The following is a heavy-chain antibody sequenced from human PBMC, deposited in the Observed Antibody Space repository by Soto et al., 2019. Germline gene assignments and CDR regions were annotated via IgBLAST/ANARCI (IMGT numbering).Heavy chain of an antibody. J-gene: IGHJ5*02. CDR1: GFTFSDYY. CDR2: ITGSDGTI. D-gene: IGHD6-19*01. Sequence: PGGSLRLSCAASGFTFSDYYMSWIRQAPGKGLEWVSYITGSDGTIYYAASVKGRLTISRDNAKNSLFLQMNSLTGEDTAVYYCARGAYDSGWYWFDPWGQGTLVTVSS. V-gene: IGHV3-11*01. CDR3: ARGAYDSGWYWFDP.